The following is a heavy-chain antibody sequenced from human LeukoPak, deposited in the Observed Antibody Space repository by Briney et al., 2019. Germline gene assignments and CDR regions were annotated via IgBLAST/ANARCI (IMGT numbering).Heavy chain of an antibody. V-gene: IGHV4-59*01. J-gene: IGHJ3*02. CDR2: IYYSGST. CDR1: GGSISSYY. D-gene: IGHD3-22*01. Sequence: PSETLSLTCTVSGGSISSYYWSWIRQPPGKGLEWIGYIYYSGSTNYNPSLKSRVTISVDTSKNQFSLKLSSVTAADTAVYYCARVGYYDSSGYYFEAFDIWGQGTMVTVSS. CDR3: ARVGYYDSSGYYFEAFDI.